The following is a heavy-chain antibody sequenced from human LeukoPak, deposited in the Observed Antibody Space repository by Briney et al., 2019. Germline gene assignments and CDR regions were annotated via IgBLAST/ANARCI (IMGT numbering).Heavy chain of an antibody. CDR3: ARMRSGSYYKYYFDY. Sequence: SGPTLVNPTQTLTLTCTFSGFSLSTSGVGVGWIRQPPGKALEWLALIYWDDDKRYSPSLKTRLTISKDTSKNQVVLTMTNMDPVDTATYYCARMRSGSYYKYYFDYWGQGTLVTVSS. CDR1: GFSLSTSGVG. CDR2: IYWDDDK. D-gene: IGHD1-26*01. V-gene: IGHV2-5*02. J-gene: IGHJ4*02.